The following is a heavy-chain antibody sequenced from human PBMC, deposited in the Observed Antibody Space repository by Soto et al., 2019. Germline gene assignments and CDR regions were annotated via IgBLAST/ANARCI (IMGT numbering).Heavy chain of an antibody. CDR3: ARAVGYCSSTSCHEGTFDY. D-gene: IGHD2-2*01. CDR2: IYYSGST. J-gene: IGHJ4*02. CDR1: GGSISSGGYY. Sequence: QVQLQESGPGLVKPSQTLSLTCTVSGGSISSGGYYWSWIRQHPGKGLEWIVYIYYSGSTYYNPSLQSRVTISVDTSKNPFSLKLSSVTAADTAVYYCARAVGYCSSTSCHEGTFDYWGQGTLVTVSS. V-gene: IGHV4-31*03.